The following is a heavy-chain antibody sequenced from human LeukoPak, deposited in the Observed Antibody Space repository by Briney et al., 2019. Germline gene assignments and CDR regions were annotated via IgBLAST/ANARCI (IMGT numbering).Heavy chain of an antibody. CDR2: INHSGST. D-gene: IGHD4-17*01. V-gene: IGHV4-34*01. CDR1: GGSFSGYY. J-gene: IGHJ6*02. CDR3: AREDPQTTVPEGMDV. Sequence: SETLSLTCAVYGGSFSGYYWSWIRQPPGKGLEWIGEINHSGSTNYNPSLKSRVTISVDTSKNQFSLKLSSVTAADTAVYYCAREDPQTTVPEGMDVWGQGTRSPSP.